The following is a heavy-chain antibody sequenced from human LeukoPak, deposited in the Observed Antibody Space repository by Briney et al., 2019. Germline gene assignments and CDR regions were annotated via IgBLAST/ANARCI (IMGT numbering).Heavy chain of an antibody. V-gene: IGHV3-23*01. J-gene: IGHJ4*02. CDR2: SSGSGGST. Sequence: PGGSLRLSCAASGFTFSSYAMSWVRQAPGKGLEWVSASSGSGGSTYYADSVKGRFTISRDNSKNTLYLQMNSLRAEDTAVYYCAKDHGPKPKFPDDYWGQGTLVTVSS. CDR1: GFTFSSYA. CDR3: AKDHGPKPKFPDDY. D-gene: IGHD5-24*01.